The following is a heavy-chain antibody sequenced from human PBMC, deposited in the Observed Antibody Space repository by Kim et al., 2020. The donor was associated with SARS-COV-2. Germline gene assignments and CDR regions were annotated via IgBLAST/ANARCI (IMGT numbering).Heavy chain of an antibody. D-gene: IGHD2-2*01. Sequence: ASVKVSCKASGYTFTSYAMNWVRQAPGQGLEWMGWINTNTGNPTYAQGFTGRFVFSLDTSVSTAYLQISSLKAEDTAVYYCARAGADIVVVPAASNWFDPWGQGTLVTVSS. J-gene: IGHJ5*02. V-gene: IGHV7-4-1*02. CDR2: INTNTGNP. CDR3: ARAGADIVVVPAASNWFDP. CDR1: GYTFTSYA.